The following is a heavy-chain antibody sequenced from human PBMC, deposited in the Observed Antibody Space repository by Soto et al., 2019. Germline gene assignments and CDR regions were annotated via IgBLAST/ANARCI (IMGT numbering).Heavy chain of an antibody. V-gene: IGHV4-30-4*01. J-gene: IGHJ4*02. Sequence: TLSLTCTVSGGSISSGDYYWSWIRQPPGKGLEWIGYIYYSGSTYYNPSLKSRVTISVDTSKNQFSLKLSSVTAADTAVYYCARGWSYYYDSSGYSSFDYWGQGTLVTVSS. D-gene: IGHD3-22*01. CDR1: GGSISSGDYY. CDR2: IYYSGST. CDR3: ARGWSYYYDSSGYSSFDY.